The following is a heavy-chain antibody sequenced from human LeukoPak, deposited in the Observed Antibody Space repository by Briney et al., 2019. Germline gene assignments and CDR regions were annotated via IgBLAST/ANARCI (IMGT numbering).Heavy chain of an antibody. D-gene: IGHD5-18*01. J-gene: IGHJ6*03. CDR3: ASSSGYSYGTRYMDV. V-gene: IGHV1-46*01. CDR1: GYTFTSYY. Sequence: ASVKVSCKASGYTFTSYYMHWVRQAPGQGLEWMGIINPSGGSTSYAQKFQGRVTITADESTSTAYMELSSLRSEDTAVYYCASSSGYSYGTRYMDVWGKGTTVTISS. CDR2: INPSGGST.